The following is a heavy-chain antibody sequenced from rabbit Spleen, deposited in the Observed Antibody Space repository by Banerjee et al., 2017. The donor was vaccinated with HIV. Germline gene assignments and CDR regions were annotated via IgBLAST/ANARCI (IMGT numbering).Heavy chain of an antibody. J-gene: IGHJ6*01. CDR2: IYAGSSDTT. D-gene: IGHD8-1*01. CDR1: GFSFSSSYW. Sequence: QEQLEESGGGLVQPEGSLTLTCTASGFSFSSSYWICWVRQAPGKGLEWIACIYAGSSDTTYYASWAKGRFTISKTSSTAVTLQMTSLTAADTATYFCARDTGTSFSTYGMDLWGPGTLVTVS. V-gene: IGHV1S45*01. CDR3: ARDTGTSFSTYGMDL.